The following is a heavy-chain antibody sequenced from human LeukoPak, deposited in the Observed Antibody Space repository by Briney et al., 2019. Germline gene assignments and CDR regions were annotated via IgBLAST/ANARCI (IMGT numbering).Heavy chain of an antibody. CDR2: ISSSGSTI. Sequence: KSGGSLRLSCAASGFTFSDYYMSWIRQAPGKGLEWVSYISSSGSTIYYADSVKGRFTISRDNAKNSLYLQMNSLRAEDTAVYYCARDLNIDVVPDVSNYDAFDIWGQGTMVTVSS. V-gene: IGHV3-11*04. CDR1: GFTFSDYY. J-gene: IGHJ3*02. D-gene: IGHD2-2*01. CDR3: ARDLNIDVVPDVSNYDAFDI.